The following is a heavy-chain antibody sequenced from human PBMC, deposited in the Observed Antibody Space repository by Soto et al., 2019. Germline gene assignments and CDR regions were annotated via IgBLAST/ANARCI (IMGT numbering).Heavy chain of an antibody. CDR1: GCSISSYY. CDR3: ARHREVVGTVTTNWFDP. CDR2: IYYSGST. V-gene: IGHV4-59*08. Sequence: SETLSLTCTASGCSISSYYWSWIRQPPGKGLEWIGYIYYSGSTNYNPSLKSRVTISVDTSKNQFSLKLSSVTAADTAVYYCARHREVVGTVTTNWFDPWGQGTLVTVSS. J-gene: IGHJ5*02. D-gene: IGHD4-17*01.